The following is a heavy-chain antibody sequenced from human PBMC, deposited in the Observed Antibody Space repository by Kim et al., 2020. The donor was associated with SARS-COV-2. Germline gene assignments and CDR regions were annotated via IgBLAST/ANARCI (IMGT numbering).Heavy chain of an antibody. CDR1: GYSLRTYW. D-gene: IGHD3-10*01. J-gene: IGHJ6*02. Sequence: GESLKISCQVSGYSLRTYWIAWVRQMPGKGLEWMAMIYYDGSETIYSPSFQGQVTMSVDKSTTTAYLQWSSLRASDTAMYYCARHEASGSYIHTANGMDVWGQGTTVTVSS. V-gene: IGHV5-51*01. CDR3: ARHEASGSYIHTANGMDV. CDR2: IYYDGSET.